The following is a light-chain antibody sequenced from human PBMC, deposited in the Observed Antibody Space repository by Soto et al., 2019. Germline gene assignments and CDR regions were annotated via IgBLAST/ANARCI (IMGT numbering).Light chain of an antibody. Sequence: GDRVTITCRASQSISTWLAWYQQKPGQAPKLLIYDASTLESGVPSRFSGSGSGTDFTLTISSLQPDDFATYYCQQYNTFWTFGQGTKV. CDR1: QSISTW. V-gene: IGKV1-5*01. J-gene: IGKJ1*01. CDR3: QQYNTFWT. CDR2: DAS.